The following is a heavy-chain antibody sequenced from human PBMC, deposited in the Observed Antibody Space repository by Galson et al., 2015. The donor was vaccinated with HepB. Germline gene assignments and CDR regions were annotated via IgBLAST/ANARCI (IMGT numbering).Heavy chain of an antibody. V-gene: IGHV1-2*02. CDR2: INPNSGGT. D-gene: IGHD2-2*01. CDR3: ARHGRKCSSTSCALGHYYGMDV. CDR1: GYTFTGYY. Sequence: SVTVSCKASGYTFTGYYMHWVRQAPGQGLEWMGWINPNSGGTNYAQKFQGRVTMTRDTSISTAYMELSRLRSDDTAVYYCARHGRKCSSTSCALGHYYGMDVWGQGTTVTVSS. J-gene: IGHJ6*02.